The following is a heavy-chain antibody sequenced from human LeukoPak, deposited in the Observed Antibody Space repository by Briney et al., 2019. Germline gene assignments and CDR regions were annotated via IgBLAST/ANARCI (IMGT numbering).Heavy chain of an antibody. CDR2: INHSGST. Sequence: SETLSLTCAVYGGSFSGYYWSWIRQPPGKGLEWIGEINHSGSTNYNPSLKSRVTISVDASKNQFSLKLSSVTAADTAVYYCARWVVAADYYYYMDVWGKGTTVTVSS. J-gene: IGHJ6*03. CDR3: ARWVVAADYYYYMDV. V-gene: IGHV4-34*01. CDR1: GGSFSGYY. D-gene: IGHD2-15*01.